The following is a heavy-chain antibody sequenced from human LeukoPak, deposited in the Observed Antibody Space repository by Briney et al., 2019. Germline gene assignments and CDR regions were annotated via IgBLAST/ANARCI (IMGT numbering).Heavy chain of an antibody. CDR1: GYSISSGYY. CDR3: ARVHVNSGYYFGDAFDF. V-gene: IGHV4-38-2*02. J-gene: IGHJ3*01. CDR2: IYYSGST. D-gene: IGHD3-22*01. Sequence: PSETLSLTCTVSGYSISSGYYWGWIRQPPGKGLEWIGSIYYSGSTYYNPSLKSRVTISVDTSKNQFSLKLSSVTAADTAVYYCARVHVNSGYYFGDAFDFWGQGTMVTVSS.